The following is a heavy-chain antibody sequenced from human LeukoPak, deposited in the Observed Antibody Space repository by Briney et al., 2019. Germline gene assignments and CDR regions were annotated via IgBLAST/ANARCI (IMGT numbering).Heavy chain of an antibody. Sequence: GGSLRLSCAASGFPFSASIIHWVRQASGRGLEWVGRVRTKASNYATTYAASVNGRFTISRDESKNTAYLQMNSLKIEDTAVYYCTVSGVTSDVFDIWGQGTMVTVSS. D-gene: IGHD5-18*01. CDR1: GFPFSASI. CDR3: TVSGVTSDVFDI. V-gene: IGHV3-73*01. CDR2: VRTKASNYAT. J-gene: IGHJ3*02.